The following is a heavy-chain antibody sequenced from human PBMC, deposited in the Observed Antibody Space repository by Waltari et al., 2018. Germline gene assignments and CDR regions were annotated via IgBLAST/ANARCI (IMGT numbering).Heavy chain of an antibody. J-gene: IGHJ4*02. CDR2: IYTSGST. Sequence: QVQLQESGPGLVKPSQTLSLTCTVSGGSISSGSYYWSWIRQPAGKGLEWIGYIYTSGSTNYNPSLKSRVTISVDTSKNQFSLKLSSVTAADTAVYYCARGLFLAAARTGGFDYWGQGTLVTVSS. D-gene: IGHD6-13*01. CDR3: ARGLFLAAARTGGFDY. V-gene: IGHV4-61*09. CDR1: GGSISSGSYY.